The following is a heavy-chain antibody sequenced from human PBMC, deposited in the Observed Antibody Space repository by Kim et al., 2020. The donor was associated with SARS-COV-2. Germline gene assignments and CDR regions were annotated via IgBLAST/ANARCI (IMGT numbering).Heavy chain of an antibody. CDR3: TTDMAYSYGYRYYYYGMDV. J-gene: IGHJ6*02. D-gene: IGHD5-18*01. V-gene: IGHV3-15*01. Sequence: GRFTISRDDSKNTLYLQMNSLKTEDTAVYYCTTDMAYSYGYRYYYYGMDVWGQGTTVTVSS.